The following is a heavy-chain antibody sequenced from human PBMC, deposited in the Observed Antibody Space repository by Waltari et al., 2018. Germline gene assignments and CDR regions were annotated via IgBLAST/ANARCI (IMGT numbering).Heavy chain of an antibody. Sequence: EVQLLESGGGWVQRGGSLKRSCAACGFTFNTNAMRGVRQAPGKGLEWVSAINGRNGGTYYADSVKGRFTISSDNSRNTLYLQMNSLRAEDTAVYYCAKLWDYGTTWAGAFDCWGQGTLVTVSS. CDR3: AKLWDYGTTWAGAFDC. J-gene: IGHJ4*02. V-gene: IGHV3-23*01. D-gene: IGHD3-10*01. CDR2: INGRNGGT. CDR1: GFTFNTNA.